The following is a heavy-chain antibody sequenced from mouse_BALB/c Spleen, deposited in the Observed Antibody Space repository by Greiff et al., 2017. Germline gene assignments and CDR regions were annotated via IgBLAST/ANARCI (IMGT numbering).Heavy chain of an antibody. CDR3: ARRGLHYYAMDY. Sequence: EVQLQQSGAELVRPGALVKLSSKASGFNIKDYYMHWVKQRPEQGLEWIGWIDPENGNTIYDPKFQGKASITADTSSNTAYLQLSSLTSEDTAVYYCARRGLHYYAMDYWGQGTSVTVSS. CDR1: GFNIKDYY. D-gene: IGHD2-13*01. V-gene: IGHV14-1*02. J-gene: IGHJ4*01. CDR2: IDPENGNT.